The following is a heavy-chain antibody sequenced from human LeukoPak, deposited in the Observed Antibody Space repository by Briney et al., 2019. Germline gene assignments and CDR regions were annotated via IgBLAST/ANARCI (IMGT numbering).Heavy chain of an antibody. Sequence: PGGFLRLSCAASGFIFSSYWMSWVRQAPGKGLEWVANIKQDGSEKYYVDSVKGRFTISRDNAKNSLYLQMNSLRAEDTAVYYRARYSGNPASFEYWGQGTLVTVSS. CDR3: ARYSGNPASFEY. J-gene: IGHJ4*02. CDR2: IKQDGSEK. V-gene: IGHV3-7*01. CDR1: GFIFSSYW. D-gene: IGHD1-26*01.